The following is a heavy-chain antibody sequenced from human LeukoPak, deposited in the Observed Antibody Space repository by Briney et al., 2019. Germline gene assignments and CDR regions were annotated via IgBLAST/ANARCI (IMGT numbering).Heavy chain of an antibody. CDR3: ARAEYYFDY. V-gene: IGHV3-30*04. J-gene: IGHJ4*02. Sequence: GGSLRLSCAASGFTFSSYAMHWVRQAPGKGLEWVAVISYDGSNKYYADSVKGRFTISRDNSKNTLYLQMNSLRAEDTAVYYCARAEYYFDYWGQGTLVTVSS. D-gene: IGHD3-10*01. CDR1: GFTFSSYA. CDR2: ISYDGSNK.